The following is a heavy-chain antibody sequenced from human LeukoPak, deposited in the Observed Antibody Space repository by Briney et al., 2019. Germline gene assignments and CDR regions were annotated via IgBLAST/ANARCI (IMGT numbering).Heavy chain of an antibody. D-gene: IGHD5-18*01. CDR1: GGTFSSYA. CDR2: IIPIFGTA. CDR3: ARGESPVDTAMEPGNY. V-gene: IGHV1-69*01. Sequence: ASVKVSCKASGGTFSSYAISWVRQAPGQGLEWMGGIIPIFGTANYAQKFQGRVTITADESTSTAYMELSSLRSEDTAVYYCARGESPVDTAMEPGNYWGQGTLVTVPS. J-gene: IGHJ4*02.